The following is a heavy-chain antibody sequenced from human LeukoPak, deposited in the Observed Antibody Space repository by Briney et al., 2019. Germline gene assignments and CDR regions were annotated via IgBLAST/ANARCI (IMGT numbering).Heavy chain of an antibody. J-gene: IGHJ6*03. V-gene: IGHV4-34*01. CDR1: GGSFSGYY. Sequence: TPSETLSLTCAVYGGSFSGYYWSWIRQPPGKGLEWIGEINHSGSTNYNPSLKSRVTISVDTSKNQFSLKLSSVTAADTAVYYCARCLVPYYYYYMDVWGKGTTVTVSS. D-gene: IGHD3-16*01. CDR3: ARCLVPYYYYYMDV. CDR2: INHSGST.